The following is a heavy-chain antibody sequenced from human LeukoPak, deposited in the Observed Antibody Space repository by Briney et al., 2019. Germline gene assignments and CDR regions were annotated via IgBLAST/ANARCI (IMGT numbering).Heavy chain of an antibody. CDR3: ARDCGSGWYCLPDY. Sequence: ASVRVSCKASGYTFSNDDINWVRQATGQGLEWMGWMNPNSGNTGYAQKLQGRVTMTTDTSTSTAYMELRSLRSDDTAVYYCARDCGSGWYCLPDYWGQGTLVTVSS. D-gene: IGHD6-19*01. CDR1: GYTFSNDD. CDR2: MNPNSGNT. J-gene: IGHJ4*02. V-gene: IGHV1-8*02.